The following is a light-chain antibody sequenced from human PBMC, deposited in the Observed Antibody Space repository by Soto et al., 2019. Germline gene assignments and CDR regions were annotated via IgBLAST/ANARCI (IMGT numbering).Light chain of an antibody. CDR3: QQYCDCRWA. CDR2: DAS. J-gene: IGKJ4*01. Sequence: EIVMTQSPPTLSVSPGERATLSCRASQSVGSKLAWYQQRPGQAPRLLLYDASNRAPGIPARFSGSGSGTEFYLTISSLQSEDVAVYSCQQYCDCRWAFGGGTKVEIK. V-gene: IGKV3D-15*01. CDR1: QSVGSK.